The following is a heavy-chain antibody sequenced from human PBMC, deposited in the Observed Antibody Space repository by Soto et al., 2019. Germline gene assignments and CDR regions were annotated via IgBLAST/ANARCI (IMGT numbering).Heavy chain of an antibody. J-gene: IGHJ5*02. D-gene: IGHD2-2*01. CDR1: GGSISIGGYY. V-gene: IGHV4-31*03. CDR3: ARAPVYCSSTSCYENLFDP. Sequence: SETLSLTCTVSGGSISIGGYYWSWIRQHPGKGLEWIGYIYYSGSTYYNPSLKSRVTISVDTSKNQFSLKLSSVTAADTAVYYCARAPVYCSSTSCYENLFDPWGQGTLVTVSS. CDR2: IYYSGST.